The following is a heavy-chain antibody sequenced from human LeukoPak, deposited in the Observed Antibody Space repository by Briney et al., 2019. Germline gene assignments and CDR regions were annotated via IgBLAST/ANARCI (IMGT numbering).Heavy chain of an antibody. J-gene: IGHJ6*02. V-gene: IGHV4-59*12. Sequence: SETLSLTCTVSGGSISSYYWSWIRQPSGNGLEWIGYIYYSGSTNCNPSLRSRVTISVDTSKNQFSLKLSSVTAADTAVYYCARWGVLRFLEWLSYQYYYYGMDVWGQGTTVTVSS. CDR1: GGSISSYY. CDR3: ARWGVLRFLEWLSYQYYYYGMDV. D-gene: IGHD3-3*01. CDR2: IYYSGST.